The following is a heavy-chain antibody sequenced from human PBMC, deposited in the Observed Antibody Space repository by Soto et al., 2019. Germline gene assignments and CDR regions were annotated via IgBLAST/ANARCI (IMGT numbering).Heavy chain of an antibody. CDR1: GFTFSSYS. Sequence: EVQLVESGGGLVKPGGSLRLSCAASGFTFSSYSMNWVRQAPGKGLEWVSSISSSSSYIYYADSVKGRFTISRDNDKNSLYLQMNSLRAEDTAVYYCARATYLDYYDSSGYYYYYYGMDVWGQGTTVTVSS. D-gene: IGHD3-22*01. CDR3: ARATYLDYYDSSGYYYYYYGMDV. V-gene: IGHV3-21*01. CDR2: ISSSSSYI. J-gene: IGHJ6*02.